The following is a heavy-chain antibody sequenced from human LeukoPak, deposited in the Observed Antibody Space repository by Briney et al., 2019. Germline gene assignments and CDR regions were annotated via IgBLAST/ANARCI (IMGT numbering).Heavy chain of an antibody. D-gene: IGHD3-10*01. J-gene: IGHJ4*02. CDR2: IYYSGST. V-gene: IGHV4-59*01. Sequence: SETLSLTCTVSGGSISSYYWSWIRQPAGKGLEWIGYIYYSGSTNYNPSLKSRVTISVDTSKNQFSLKLSSVTAADTAVYYCARVDSYYYGSGSSRHFDYWGQGTLVTVSS. CDR1: GGSISSYY. CDR3: ARVDSYYYGSGSSRHFDY.